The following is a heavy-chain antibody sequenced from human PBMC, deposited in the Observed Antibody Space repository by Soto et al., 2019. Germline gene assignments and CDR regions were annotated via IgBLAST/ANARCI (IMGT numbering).Heavy chain of an antibody. J-gene: IGHJ4*02. CDR1: GYTFNSHY. Sequence: VASVKVSCKASGYTFNSHYMHWVRQAPGQGLEWMGIINPSGGSTTYAQKFQGRVAMTRDTSTSTVYMELSSLKSEDTAVYYCAFARYDSSSTVASDYWGQGTLVTVSS. D-gene: IGHD3-22*01. CDR2: INPSGGST. V-gene: IGHV1-46*02. CDR3: AFARYDSSSTVASDY.